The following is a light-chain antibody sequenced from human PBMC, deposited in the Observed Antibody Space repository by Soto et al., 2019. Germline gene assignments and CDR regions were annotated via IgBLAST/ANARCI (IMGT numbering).Light chain of an antibody. V-gene: IGKV3-11*01. CDR2: DAS. CDR3: QQRSNWPPIT. Sequence: EIVLTQSPATLSLSPGERATLSCRASESFSTYLAWYQQRPGQAPRLLIHDASHRAAGIPARFSGSGFGTDFTLTISSLEPEDAAVYYCQQRSNWPPITFGQGTRLEIK. CDR1: ESFSTY. J-gene: IGKJ5*01.